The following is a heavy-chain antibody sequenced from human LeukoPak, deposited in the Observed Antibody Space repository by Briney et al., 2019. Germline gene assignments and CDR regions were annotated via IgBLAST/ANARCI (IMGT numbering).Heavy chain of an antibody. Sequence: GRSLRLSCTASGFTFGDYAMSWFRQAPGMGLEWVGFIRSKAYGGTTEYAASVKGRFTISRDDSKSIAYLQMNSLKTEDTAVYYCTRGYCDFWSGYYLFDYWGQGTLVTVSS. V-gene: IGHV3-49*03. CDR3: TRGYCDFWSGYYLFDY. D-gene: IGHD3-3*01. CDR2: IRSKAYGGTT. CDR1: GFTFGDYA. J-gene: IGHJ4*02.